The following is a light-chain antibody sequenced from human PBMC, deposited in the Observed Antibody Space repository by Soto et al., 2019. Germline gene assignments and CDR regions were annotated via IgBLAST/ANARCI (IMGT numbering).Light chain of an antibody. J-gene: IGKJ1*01. CDR1: QSVSSSY. Sequence: ETVLTQSPGTLSLSPGERATLSCRAIQSVSSSYLAWYQQKPGQAPRLLIYGASSRATGIPDRFSGSGSGTDFTLTISRLEPEDFVVYYCQQYGSSPPWTFGQGTQVDVK. CDR2: GAS. CDR3: QQYGSSPPWT. V-gene: IGKV3-20*01.